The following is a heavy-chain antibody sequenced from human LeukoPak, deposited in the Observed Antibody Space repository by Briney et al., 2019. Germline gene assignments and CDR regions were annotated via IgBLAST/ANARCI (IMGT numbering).Heavy chain of an antibody. J-gene: IGHJ4*02. V-gene: IGHV3-30-3*01. CDR2: ISYDGSNK. CDR3: AREGYSSRFDY. CDR1: GFTFSDYY. Sequence: GGSLRLSCAASGFTFSDYYMSWIRQAPGKGLEWVAVISYDGSNKYYADSVKGRFTISRDNSKNTLYLQMNSLRAEDTAVYYCAREGYSSRFDYWGQGTLVTVSS. D-gene: IGHD6-13*01.